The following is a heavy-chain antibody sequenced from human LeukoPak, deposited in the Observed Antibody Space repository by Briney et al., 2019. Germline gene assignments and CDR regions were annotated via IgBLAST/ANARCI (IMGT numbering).Heavy chain of an antibody. D-gene: IGHD2-2*01. J-gene: IGHJ4*02. CDR1: GFTFNNYG. CDR2: ISHDGRNK. V-gene: IGHV3-30*18. CDR3: AKGPLRGTAAAIDY. Sequence: GGSLRLSCAASGFTFNNYGMHWVRQAPGKGLEWVAVISHDGRNKHYPDSVRGRFTISRDISTDTLWLQMDSLRTEDTAVYYCAKGPLRGTAAAIDYWGQGTLVTVSS.